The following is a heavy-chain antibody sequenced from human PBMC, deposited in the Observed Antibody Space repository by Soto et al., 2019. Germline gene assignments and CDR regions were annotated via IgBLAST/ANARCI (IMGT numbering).Heavy chain of an antibody. J-gene: IGHJ5*02. V-gene: IGHV3-23*01. CDR1: GFTFSSYA. D-gene: IGHD3-22*01. CDR3: AKGYYDSSGYYGPRYYNWFDP. CDR2: ISGSGGST. Sequence: PGGSLRLSCAASGFTFSSYAMSWVRQAPGKGLEWVSAISGSGGSTYYADSVKGRFTISRDNSKNTLYLQMNSLRAEDTAVYYCAKGYYDSSGYYGPRYYNWFDPWGQGTLVTVSS.